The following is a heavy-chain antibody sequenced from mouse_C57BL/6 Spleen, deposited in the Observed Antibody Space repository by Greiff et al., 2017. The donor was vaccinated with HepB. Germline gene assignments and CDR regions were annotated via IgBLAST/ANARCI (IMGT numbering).Heavy chain of an antibody. V-gene: IGHV5-16*01. D-gene: IGHD1-1*01. J-gene: IGHJ2*01. Sequence: EVQLVESEGGLVQPGSSMKLSCTASGFTFSDYYMAWVRQVPEKGLEWVANINYDGSSTYYLDSLKSRFIISRDNAKNILYLQMSSLKSEDTATYYCARAPHYYGSSYGFDYWGQGTTLTVSS. CDR2: INYDGSST. CDR1: GFTFSDYY. CDR3: ARAPHYYGSSYGFDY.